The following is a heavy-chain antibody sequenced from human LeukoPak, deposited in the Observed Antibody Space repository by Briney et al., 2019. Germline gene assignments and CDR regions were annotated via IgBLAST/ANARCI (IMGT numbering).Heavy chain of an antibody. V-gene: IGHV4-39*07. J-gene: IGHJ3*02. Sequence: SETLSLTCTVSGGSISNSRDYWAWIRQPPGKGLEWIANIYYSGSTYHSPSLKSRVTISVDTSKNQFSLKLSSVTAADTAVYYCARATYDYVWGSYRSGAFDIWGQGTMVTVSS. CDR3: ARATYDYVWGSYRSGAFDI. D-gene: IGHD3-16*02. CDR1: GGSISNSRDY. CDR2: IYYSGST.